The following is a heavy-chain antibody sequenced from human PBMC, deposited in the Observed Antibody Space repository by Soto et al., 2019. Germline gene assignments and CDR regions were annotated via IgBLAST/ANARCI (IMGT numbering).Heavy chain of an antibody. Sequence: EVQLVESGGGLVKPGGSLRLSCAASGFAFSSHSMNWVRQAPGKGLEWVSSISSSGSYIYNADSVKGRFTISRDNAKNSLYLQMNRLSAEDTAVYYCARVEVRGGILPSATDYWGQGALVTVAS. CDR3: ARVEVRGGILPSATDY. V-gene: IGHV3-21*01. CDR2: ISSSGSYI. CDR1: GFAFSSHS. J-gene: IGHJ4*02. D-gene: IGHD2-2*01.